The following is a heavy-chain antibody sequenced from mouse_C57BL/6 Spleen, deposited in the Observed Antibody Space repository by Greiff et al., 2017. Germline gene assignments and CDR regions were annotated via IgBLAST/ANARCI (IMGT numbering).Heavy chain of an antibody. D-gene: IGHD2-4*01. Sequence: QVQLKESGAELVRPGTSVTVSCKASGYAFTNYLIEWVKQRPGQGLEWIGVVNPGSGGTTYNEQFKGKATLTADKSYSTAYMQLSSLTSEDSAVYFGARRADYGDAMDYWGQGTSVTVSS. CDR1: GYAFTNYL. J-gene: IGHJ4*01. V-gene: IGHV1-54*01. CDR3: ARRADYGDAMDY. CDR2: VNPGSGGT.